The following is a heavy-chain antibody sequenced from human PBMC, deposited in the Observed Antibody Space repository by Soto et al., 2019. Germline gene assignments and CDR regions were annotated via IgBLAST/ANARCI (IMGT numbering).Heavy chain of an antibody. D-gene: IGHD3-10*01. CDR2: MWSEGGNK. V-gene: IGHV3-33*06. CDR3: AKDGPYLLWFGELYSHYYYGMDV. CDR1: GFTFSSYG. Sequence: GGSLRLSCAASGFTFSSYGMHWVRQAPGKGLEWVAVMWSEGGNKHYADSVKGRFTISRDNSKNTLYLQMNSLRAEDTAVYYCAKDGPYLLWFGELYSHYYYGMDVWGQGTTVTVSS. J-gene: IGHJ6*02.